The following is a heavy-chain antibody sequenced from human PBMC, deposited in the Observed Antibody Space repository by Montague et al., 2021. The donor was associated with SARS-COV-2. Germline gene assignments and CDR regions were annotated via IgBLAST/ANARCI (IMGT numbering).Heavy chain of an antibody. D-gene: IGHD1-26*01. CDR2: ISYDGSNK. CDR3: ARDLGGYFDL. CDR1: GFTFSSYA. J-gene: IGHJ2*01. Sequence: SLRLSCAASGFTFSSYAMHWVRQAPGKGLEWVAVISYDGSNKYYADSVKGRFTISRDNSKNTLYPQMNSLRAEDTAVYYCARDLGGYFDLWGRGTMVTVSS. V-gene: IGHV3-30*04.